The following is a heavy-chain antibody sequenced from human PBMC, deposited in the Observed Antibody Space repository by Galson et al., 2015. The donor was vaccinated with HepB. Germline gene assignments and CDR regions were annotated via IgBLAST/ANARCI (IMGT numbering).Heavy chain of an antibody. V-gene: IGHV3-11*06. D-gene: IGHD2-15*01. CDR2: ISSSSSYT. CDR1: GFTFSDYY. Sequence: SLRLSCAASGFTFSDYYMSWIRQAPGKGLEWVSYISSSSSYTNYADSVKGRFTISRDNAKNSLYLQMNSLRAEDTAVYYCARAGGCSGGSCYPHDGSGYYLGYYGMDVWGQGTTVTVSS. J-gene: IGHJ6*02. CDR3: ARAGGCSGGSCYPHDGSGYYLGYYGMDV.